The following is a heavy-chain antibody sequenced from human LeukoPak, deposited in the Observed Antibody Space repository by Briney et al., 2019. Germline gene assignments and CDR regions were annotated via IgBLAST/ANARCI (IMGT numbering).Heavy chain of an antibody. CDR3: ATLGGEWDRPY. CDR2: FDPEDGET. V-gene: IGHV1-24*01. J-gene: IGHJ4*02. D-gene: IGHD2-21*01. Sequence: GASVKVSCKVSVDTLTELSMHWVRQAPGKGLEWMGGFDPEDGETIYAQKFQGRVTMTEDASTDTAYMELSSLRSEDTAVYYCATLGGEWDRPYWGQGTLVTVSS. CDR1: VDTLTELS.